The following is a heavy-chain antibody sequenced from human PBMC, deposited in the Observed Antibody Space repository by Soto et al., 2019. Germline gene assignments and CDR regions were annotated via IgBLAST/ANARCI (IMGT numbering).Heavy chain of an antibody. D-gene: IGHD6-25*01. V-gene: IGHV1-2*02. J-gene: IGHJ4*02. CDR3: ARGQSSGWTALDY. Sequence: ASVKVSCKASGYTFTGYYMHWVRQAPGQGLEWMGWINPNSGGTKYSQKFQGRVTITRDTLASTAYMELSSLRSEDTAIYYCARGQSSGWTALDYWGQGALVTVSS. CDR1: GYTFTGYY. CDR2: INPNSGGT.